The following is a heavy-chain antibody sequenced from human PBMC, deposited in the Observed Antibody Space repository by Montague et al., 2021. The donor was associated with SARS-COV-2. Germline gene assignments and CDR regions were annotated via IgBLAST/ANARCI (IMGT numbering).Heavy chain of an antibody. CDR3: AGGRRPVVVPGAGPAGRAFDI. CDR1: GGSFSNYY. D-gene: IGHD2-2*01. V-gene: IGHV4-34*01. J-gene: IGHJ3*02. Sequence: SETLSLTCALSGGSFSNYYWSWIRQPPGKGLEWIGEVNQSGTTIYNPSVKIGVTISEDTSKNQFYLRLNSVTAAATAVYYCAGGRRPVVVPGAGPAGRAFDIWGQGTMVTVSS. CDR2: VNQSGTT.